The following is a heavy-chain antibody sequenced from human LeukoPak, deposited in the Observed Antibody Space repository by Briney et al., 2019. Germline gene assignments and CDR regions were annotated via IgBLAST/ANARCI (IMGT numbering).Heavy chain of an antibody. CDR1: GYTFSSYY. Sequence: ASVKVSRKASGYTFSSYYVHWVRQAPGQGXXXXXXINHSDGSTSYLQRFQGRVTLARDTSTNAVYMELSSLRSEDTAIYYCAREPHCSGGSCYFDYWGQGTLVTVSS. V-gene: IGHV1-46*01. CDR2: INHSDGST. CDR3: AREPHCSGGSCYFDY. J-gene: IGHJ4*02. D-gene: IGHD2-15*01.